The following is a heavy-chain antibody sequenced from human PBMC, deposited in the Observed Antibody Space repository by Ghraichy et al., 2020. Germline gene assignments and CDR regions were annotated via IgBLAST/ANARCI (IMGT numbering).Heavy chain of an antibody. J-gene: IGHJ3*02. CDR3: ARDPNWGDAFDI. D-gene: IGHD7-27*01. V-gene: IGHV3-53*01. CDR2: IYSGGST. CDR1: GFTVSSNY. Sequence: GGSLRLSCAASGFTVSSNYMNWVRQAPGKGLEWVSVIYSGGSTYYADSVKGRFTISRDNSKNTLYLQMNRLRVEDTAVYYCARDPNWGDAFDIWGQGTMVTVSS.